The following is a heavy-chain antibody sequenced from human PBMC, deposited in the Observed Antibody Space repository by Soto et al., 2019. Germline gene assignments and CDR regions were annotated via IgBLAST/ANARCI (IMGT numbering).Heavy chain of an antibody. Sequence: QVQLQESGPGLVKPSQTLSLTCTVSGGSISSGGYYWSWIRQHPGKGLEWIGYIYYSGSTYYNPSLKSGVIISVDTSKNQLSLKLSSVTAADTAVYYCARGDYDSSGYYTNWFDPGGQGTLVTVSS. CDR2: IYYSGST. CDR1: GGSISSGGYY. J-gene: IGHJ5*02. V-gene: IGHV4-31*03. CDR3: ARGDYDSSGYYTNWFDP. D-gene: IGHD3-22*01.